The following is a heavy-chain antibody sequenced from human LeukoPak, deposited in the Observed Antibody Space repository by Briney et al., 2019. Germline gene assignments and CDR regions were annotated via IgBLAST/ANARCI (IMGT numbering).Heavy chain of an antibody. CDR1: GGSISSGNYY. CDR2: IYTSGST. J-gene: IGHJ5*02. V-gene: IGHV4-61*02. CDR3: AIYCSTSSCQGNWFDP. Sequence: SETLSLTCTVSGGSISSGNYYGSWVRQPAGKGLEWIGRIYTSGSTNYNPSLKSRVTIAVDTSKNQFSLKLTSVTAADTAVYYCAIYCSTSSCQGNWFDPWGQGTLVTVSS. D-gene: IGHD2-2*01.